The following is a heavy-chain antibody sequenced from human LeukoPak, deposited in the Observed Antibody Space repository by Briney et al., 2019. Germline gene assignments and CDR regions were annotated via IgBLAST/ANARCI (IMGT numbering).Heavy chain of an antibody. J-gene: IGHJ3*02. CDR3: ARGHHYSSTSCYRGCAFDI. Sequence: ASVKVSCKASGYTFTSYAMHWVRQAPGQRLEWMGWINAGNGNTKYSQKFQGRVTITRNTSISTAYMELSSLRSEDTAVYYCARGHHYSSTSCYRGCAFDIWGQGTMVTVSS. CDR2: INAGNGNT. D-gene: IGHD2-2*02. CDR1: GYTFTSYA. V-gene: IGHV1-3*01.